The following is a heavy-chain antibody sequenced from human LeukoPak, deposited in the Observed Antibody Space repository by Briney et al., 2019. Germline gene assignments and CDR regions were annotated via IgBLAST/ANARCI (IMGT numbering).Heavy chain of an antibody. J-gene: IGHJ4*02. CDR2: ISSSSSTI. CDR1: GFTFSSYS. Sequence: GGSLRLSCAASGFTFSSYSMNWVRQAPGKGLEWVSYISSSSSTIYYADSVKGRFTISRDNSKNTLYLEVSSLRDEDTAVYYCARDISGSYSIDYWGQGTLVTVSS. D-gene: IGHD1-26*01. V-gene: IGHV3-48*02. CDR3: ARDISGSYSIDY.